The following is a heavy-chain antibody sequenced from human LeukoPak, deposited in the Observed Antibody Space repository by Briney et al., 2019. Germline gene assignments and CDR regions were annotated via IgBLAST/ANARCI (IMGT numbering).Heavy chain of an antibody. J-gene: IGHJ6*02. V-gene: IGHV4-39*07. D-gene: IGHD4-23*01. CDR2: LYYTGIT. CDR1: GGSISSSTSY. CDR3: ARGRDYGGDSGGLYYFYYYGMDV. Sequence: SETLSLTCSVSGGSISSSTSYWGWIRQPPGKGLEWIGSLYYTGITYHNPSLKSRVTISVDTSKSQFSLKLSSVTAADTAVYYCARGRDYGGDSGGLYYFYYYGMDVWGQGTTVTVSS.